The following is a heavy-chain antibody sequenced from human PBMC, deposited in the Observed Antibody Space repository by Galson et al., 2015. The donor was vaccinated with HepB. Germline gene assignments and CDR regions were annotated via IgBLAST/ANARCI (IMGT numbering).Heavy chain of an antibody. Sequence: SLRLSCAASGFTFSSYSMNWVRQAPGKGLEWVSYISSSSSTIYYADSVKGRFTISRDNAKNSLYLQMNSLRDEDTAVYYCARDDYGDRNNWFDPWGQGTLVTVSS. CDR2: ISSSSSTI. CDR3: ARDDYGDRNNWFDP. CDR1: GFTFSSYS. J-gene: IGHJ5*02. V-gene: IGHV3-48*02. D-gene: IGHD4-17*01.